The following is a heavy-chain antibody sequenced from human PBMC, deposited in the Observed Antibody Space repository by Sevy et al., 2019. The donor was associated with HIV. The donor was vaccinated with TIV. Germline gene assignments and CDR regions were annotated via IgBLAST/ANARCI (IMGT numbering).Heavy chain of an antibody. CDR3: AKDNSGSYYGYSYYFDY. CDR1: GFTFSSYG. Sequence: GGSLRLSCAASGFTFSSYGMHWVRQAPGKGLEWVAVISYDGSNKYYADSGKGRFTISRDNSKNTLYLQMNSLRAEDTAVYYCAKDNSGSYYGYSYYFDYWGQGTLVTVSS. D-gene: IGHD1-26*01. J-gene: IGHJ4*02. CDR2: ISYDGSNK. V-gene: IGHV3-30*18.